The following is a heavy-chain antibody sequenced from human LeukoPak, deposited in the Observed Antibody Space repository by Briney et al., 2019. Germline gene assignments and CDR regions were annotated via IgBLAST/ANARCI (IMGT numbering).Heavy chain of an antibody. J-gene: IGHJ3*02. CDR2: ISGSGGNT. CDR3: ASYSGSYFRAFDI. V-gene: IGHV3-23*01. Sequence: GGSLRLSCAASGFTFSSYAMTWVRQAPGKGLEWVSGISGSGGNTYYTDSVRGRLSISRDNSKNTLYLQVNSLRAEDTAVYYCASYSGSYFRAFDIWGQGTMVTVSS. CDR1: GFTFSSYA. D-gene: IGHD1-26*01.